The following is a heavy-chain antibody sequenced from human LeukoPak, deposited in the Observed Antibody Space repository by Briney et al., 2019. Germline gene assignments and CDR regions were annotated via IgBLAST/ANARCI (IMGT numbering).Heavy chain of an antibody. CDR1: GFTFSGYG. V-gene: IGHV3-30*18. D-gene: IGHD2-15*01. Sequence: GGSLRLSCAASGFTFSGYGMHWVRQAPGKGLEWVATISYDGSNKNYADSVKGRFTISRDNSKNTLYLQMNSLRAEDTAVYYCAKEGARYCSGGSCYPFDYWGQGTLVTVSS. CDR2: ISYDGSNK. CDR3: AKEGARYCSGGSCYPFDY. J-gene: IGHJ4*02.